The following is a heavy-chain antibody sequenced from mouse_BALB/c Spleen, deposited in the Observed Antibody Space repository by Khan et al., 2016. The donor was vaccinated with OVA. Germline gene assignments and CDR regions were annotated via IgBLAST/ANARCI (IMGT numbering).Heavy chain of an antibody. D-gene: IGHD1-1*01. V-gene: IGHV3-2*02. Sequence: EVQLQESGPGLVKPSQSLSLTCTVTGYSITSNYAWNWIRQFPGNKLEWMGYISYSGSTSYNPSLKSRTSITRDTSKNQFFLQLNSLTTEDTATYYCARKNDYGYAVDYWGQGTSVTVSS. CDR3: ARKNDYGYAVDY. J-gene: IGHJ4*01. CDR1: GYSITSNYA. CDR2: ISYSGST.